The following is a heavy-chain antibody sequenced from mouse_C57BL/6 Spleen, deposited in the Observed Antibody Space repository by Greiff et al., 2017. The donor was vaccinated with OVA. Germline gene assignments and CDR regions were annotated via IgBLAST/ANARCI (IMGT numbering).Heavy chain of an antibody. CDR2: INPSSGYT. J-gene: IGHJ4*01. CDR1: GYTFTSYT. CDR3: AKRSNTYAMDD. D-gene: IGHD2-5*01. V-gene: IGHV1-4*01. Sequence: QVHVKQSGAELARPGASVKMSCKASGYTFTSYTMHWVKQRPGQGLEWIGYINPSSGYTKYNQKFKDKATLTADKSSSTAYMQLSSLTSEDSAVYYCAKRSNTYAMDDWGQGTSVTVSS.